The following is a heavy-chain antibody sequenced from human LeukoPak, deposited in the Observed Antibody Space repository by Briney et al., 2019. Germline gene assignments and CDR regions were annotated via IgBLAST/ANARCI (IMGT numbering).Heavy chain of an antibody. CDR3: ARTREYSSSWYFPPFDP. D-gene: IGHD6-13*01. CDR2: INPNSGRT. J-gene: IGHJ5*02. Sequence: ASVKVSCKASGYTFTGYYMNWVRQAPGQGLEWMGWINPNSGRTNYAQNFQGRVTMTRDPSISTAYMELSGLTSNDTAVYYCARTREYSSSWYFPPFDPWGQGTLVTVSS. CDR1: GYTFTGYY. V-gene: IGHV1-2*02.